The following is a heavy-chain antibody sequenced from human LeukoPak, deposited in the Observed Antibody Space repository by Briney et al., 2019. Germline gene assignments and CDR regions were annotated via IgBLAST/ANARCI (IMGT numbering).Heavy chain of an antibody. CDR2: VSLAGQT. V-gene: IGHV4-4*02. J-gene: IGHJ1*01. Sequence: PSETLSLTCDVSGGSISNTNWWSWVRQPPGQGLEWIGEVSLAGQTNYNPSLNGRVTMSLDESSNQLSLKLTSVTAADASVYFCARGFCRGESCYSAEYFQHWGQGTLVTVSS. D-gene: IGHD2-15*01. CDR3: ARGFCRGESCYSAEYFQH. CDR1: GGSISNTNW.